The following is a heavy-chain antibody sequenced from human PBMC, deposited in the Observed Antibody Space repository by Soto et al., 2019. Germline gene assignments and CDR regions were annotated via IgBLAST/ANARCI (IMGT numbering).Heavy chain of an antibody. D-gene: IGHD6-19*01. J-gene: IGHJ4*02. CDR3: ARVRSSGWYLDY. Sequence: GAPVKPSCRACADRFTSYGTSWVRQAPGQGLEWMGWISAYNGNTNYAQKLQGRVTMTTDTSTSTAYMELRSLRSDDTAVYYCARVRSSGWYLDYWGQGTLLTVSS. CDR2: ISAYNGNT. V-gene: IGHV1-18*01. CDR1: ADRFTSYG.